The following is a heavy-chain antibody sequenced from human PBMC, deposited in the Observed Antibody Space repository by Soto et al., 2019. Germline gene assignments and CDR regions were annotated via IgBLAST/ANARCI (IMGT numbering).Heavy chain of an antibody. V-gene: IGHV4-34*01. D-gene: IGHD3-3*01. CDR1: GGSFRGYY. J-gene: IGHJ5*02. CDR2: INHSGST. CDR3: ARGLLYYDFWSGYYFAWFDP. Sequence: SETLSLTCAVYGGSFRGYYWSWIRQPPGKGLEWIGEINHSGSTNYNPSLKSRVTISVDTSKNQFSLKLSSVTAADTAVYYCARGLLYYDFWSGYYFAWFDPWGQGTLVTVSS.